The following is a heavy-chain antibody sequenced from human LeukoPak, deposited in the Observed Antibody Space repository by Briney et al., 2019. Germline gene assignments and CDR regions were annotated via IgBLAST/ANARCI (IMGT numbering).Heavy chain of an antibody. CDR1: GFTFSSYA. CDR3: AKTDCYDSSGYYFDY. J-gene: IGHJ4*02. V-gene: IGHV3-23*01. CDR2: ISGSGGST. D-gene: IGHD3-22*01. Sequence: GGSLRLSCAASGFTFSSYAMSWVRQAPGKGLEWVSAISGSGGSTYYADSVKGRFTISRDNSKNTLYLQMISLRAEDTAVYYCAKTDCYDSSGYYFDYWGQGTLVTVSS.